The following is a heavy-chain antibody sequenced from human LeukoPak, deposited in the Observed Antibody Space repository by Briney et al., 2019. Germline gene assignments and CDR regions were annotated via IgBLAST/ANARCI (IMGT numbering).Heavy chain of an antibody. V-gene: IGHV4-39*01. CDR3: ARPGRYSSSYFDY. J-gene: IGHJ4*02. Sequence: SETLSLTCTVSGGSISGSSYYWGWIRQPPGKGLEWIGSIYYSGSTYYNPSLKSRVTISVDTSKNQFSLKLSSVTAADTAVYYCARPGRYSSSYFDYWGQGTLVTVSS. CDR1: GGSISGSSYY. CDR2: IYYSGST. D-gene: IGHD6-13*01.